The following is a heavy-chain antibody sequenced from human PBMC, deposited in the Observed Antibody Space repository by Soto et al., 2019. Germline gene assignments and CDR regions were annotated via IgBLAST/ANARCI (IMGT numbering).Heavy chain of an antibody. Sequence: SETLSLTCTVSGGSISSSSYYWGWIRQPPGKGLEWIGSIYYSGSTYYNPSLKSRVTISVDTSKNQFSLKLSSVTAADTAVYYCARSTHSSQNPLIDFWGQGTLVTVSS. CDR2: IYYSGST. CDR1: GGSISSSSYY. J-gene: IGHJ4*02. V-gene: IGHV4-39*01. CDR3: ARSTHSSQNPLIDF. D-gene: IGHD6-6*01.